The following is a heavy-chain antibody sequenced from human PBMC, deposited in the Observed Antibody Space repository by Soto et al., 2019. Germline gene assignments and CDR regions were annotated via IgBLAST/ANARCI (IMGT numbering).Heavy chain of an antibody. CDR2: IYYSGST. CDR3: ARDSSHYYYGSGSYYWFDP. Sequence: KGLEWIGYIYYSGSTNYNPSLKSRVTISVDTSKNQFSLKLSSVTAADTAVYYCARDSSHYYYGSGSYYWFDPWGQGTLVTV. V-gene: IGHV4-59*12. D-gene: IGHD3-10*01. J-gene: IGHJ5*02.